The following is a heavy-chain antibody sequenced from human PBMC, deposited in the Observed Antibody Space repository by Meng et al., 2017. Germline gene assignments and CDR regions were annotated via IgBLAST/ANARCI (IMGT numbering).Heavy chain of an antibody. D-gene: IGHD7-27*01. J-gene: IGHJ3*02. V-gene: IGHV3-11*04. CDR3: ARESATSGDAFDI. Sequence: GESLKISCAASGFTFSDYYMSWIRQAPGKGLEWVSYISSSGSTIYYADSVKGRFTISRDNAKNSLYLQMNSLRAEDTAVYYCARESATSGDAFDIWGQGTMVTVSS. CDR2: ISSSGSTI. CDR1: GFTFSDYY.